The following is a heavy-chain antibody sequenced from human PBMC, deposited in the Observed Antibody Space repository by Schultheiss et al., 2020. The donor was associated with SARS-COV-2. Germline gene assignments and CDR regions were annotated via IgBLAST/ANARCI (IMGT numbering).Heavy chain of an antibody. V-gene: IGHV3-9*01. D-gene: IGHD6-19*01. CDR2: ISWNSGSI. Sequence: LSLTCAVYGGSFSGYYWSWIRQHPGKGLEWVSGISWNSGSIGYADSVKGRFTISRDNVKNSLYLQMNSLRVEDTAVYYCATSTVAVHSYYYGLDVWGQGTTVTVSS. CDR1: GGSFSGYY. J-gene: IGHJ6*02. CDR3: ATSTVAVHSYYYGLDV.